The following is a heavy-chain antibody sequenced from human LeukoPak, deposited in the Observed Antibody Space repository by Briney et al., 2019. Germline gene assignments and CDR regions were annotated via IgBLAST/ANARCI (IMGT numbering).Heavy chain of an antibody. CDR2: INPSGGST. CDR3: ARDVYDSSGYYPFDY. D-gene: IGHD3-22*01. J-gene: IGHJ4*02. V-gene: IGHV1-46*01. Sequence: ASVKISCKAPGYTFTNYYMHWVRQAPGQGLEWMGIINPSGGSTSYAQKFQGRVTMTRDMSTSTVYMELSSLRSEDTAVYYCARDVYDSSGYYPFDYWGQGTLVTVSS. CDR1: GYTFTNYY.